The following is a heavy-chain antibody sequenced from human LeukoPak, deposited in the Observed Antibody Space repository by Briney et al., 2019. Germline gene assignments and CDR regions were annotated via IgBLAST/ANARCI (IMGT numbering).Heavy chain of an antibody. CDR3: ARGSGYDSFY. J-gene: IGHJ4*02. D-gene: IGHD3-22*01. CDR1: GGSISSGGYY. V-gene: IGHV4-31*03. CDR2: IYYSGST. Sequence: SETLSLTCTVSGGSISSGGYYWSWIRQHRGKGLEWIGYIYYSGSTYYNPSLKSRVTISVDTSKNQFSLKLSSVTAADTAVYYCARGSGYDSFYWGQGTLVTVSS.